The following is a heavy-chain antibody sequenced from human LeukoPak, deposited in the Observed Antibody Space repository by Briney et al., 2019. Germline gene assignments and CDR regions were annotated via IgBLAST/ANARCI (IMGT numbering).Heavy chain of an antibody. CDR3: ARRTRPTYYYDSSGYYFDY. CDR2: IYYSGST. D-gene: IGHD3-22*01. Sequence: SETLSLTCTVSGGSISSSSYYWGWIRQPPGKGLEWIGSIYYSGSTYYNPSLKSRVTISVDTSKNQFSLKLSSVTAADTAVYYCARRTRPTYYYDSSGYYFDYWGQGTLVTVSS. V-gene: IGHV4-39*01. CDR1: GGSISSSSYY. J-gene: IGHJ4*02.